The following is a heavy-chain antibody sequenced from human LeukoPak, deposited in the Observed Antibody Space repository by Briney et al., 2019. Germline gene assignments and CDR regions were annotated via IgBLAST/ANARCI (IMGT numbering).Heavy chain of an antibody. CDR3: ARSHYYGMDV. CDR2: TLYRSKWYN. J-gene: IGHJ6*02. V-gene: IGHV6-1*01. Sequence: SQTLSLTCAISGDSVSSNSASWDWLRQSPSRGLEWLGKTLYRSKWYNDYAVSVKSRITINPDTSKNQFSLQLNSVTPEDTAVYYCARSHYYGMDVWGQGTTVTVAS. CDR1: GDSVSSNSAS.